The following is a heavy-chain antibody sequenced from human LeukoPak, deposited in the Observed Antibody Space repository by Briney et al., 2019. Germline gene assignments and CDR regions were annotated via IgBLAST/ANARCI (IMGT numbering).Heavy chain of an antibody. Sequence: SETLSLTCTVSGGSISSVYWSWIRQPPGRGLEWIGFVHYTGGANYNPSLESRVTISLDTSKNQFSLRLRSVTAADTALYYCAKYGHGYNLGSFDIWGQRTMVSVSS. CDR2: VHYTGGA. CDR3: AKYGHGYNLGSFDI. CDR1: GGSISSVY. V-gene: IGHV4-59*01. D-gene: IGHD5-24*01. J-gene: IGHJ3*02.